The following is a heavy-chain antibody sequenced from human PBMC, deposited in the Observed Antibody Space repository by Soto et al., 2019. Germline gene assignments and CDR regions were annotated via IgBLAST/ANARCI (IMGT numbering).Heavy chain of an antibody. V-gene: IGHV3-30*18. J-gene: IGHJ4*02. Sequence: GGSLRLSCAASGFTFSSYGMHWVRQAPGKGLEWVAVISYDGSNKYYADSVKGRFTISRDNSKNTLYLQMNSLRAEDTAVYYCAKGSAFDYWGQGTLVTVSS. CDR3: AKGSAFDY. CDR1: GFTFSSYG. CDR2: ISYDGSNK.